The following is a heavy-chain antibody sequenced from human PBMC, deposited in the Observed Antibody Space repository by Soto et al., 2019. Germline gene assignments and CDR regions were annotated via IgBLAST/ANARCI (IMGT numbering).Heavy chain of an antibody. D-gene: IGHD3-22*01. CDR3: AKDQSNSNPLYYVDF. CDR1: GFTFSIYA. J-gene: IGHJ4*02. V-gene: IGHV3-23*01. CDR2: MSRTGDNT. Sequence: PGGSLRLSCAASGFTFSIYAMTWVRQSPGKGLEWVSSMSRTGDNTYYAGSVKGRFTISRDNSKTTLYLQMNSLRAEDTAIYYCAKDQSNSNPLYYVDFWGPGTLVTVSS.